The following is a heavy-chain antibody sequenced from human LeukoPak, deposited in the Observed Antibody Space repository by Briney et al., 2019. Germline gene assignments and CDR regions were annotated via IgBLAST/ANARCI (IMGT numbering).Heavy chain of an antibody. Sequence: GGSLRLSCEVSGFTFSSYVMSWVRQAPGKGPEWVAYIGGSDGITSYADSVKGRFTISRANSKNTVYLEMNSLRAEDTAVYYCVKGGRGADCIFDYWGQGTLVTVSS. D-gene: IGHD2-21*02. J-gene: IGHJ4*02. CDR1: GFTFSSYV. V-gene: IGHV3-23*01. CDR2: IGGSDGIT. CDR3: VKGGRGADCIFDY.